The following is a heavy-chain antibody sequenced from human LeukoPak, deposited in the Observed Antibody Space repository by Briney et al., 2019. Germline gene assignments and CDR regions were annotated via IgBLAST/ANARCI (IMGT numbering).Heavy chain of an antibody. D-gene: IGHD1-7*01. Sequence: PSETLSLTCAVYGGSFSGYYWSWIRQPPGKGLEWIGEINHSGGTNYNPSLKSQVTISVDKSKNQFSLKLSSVTAADTAVYYCAREVNYRGSLHMDVWGKGTTVTVSS. CDR2: INHSGGT. CDR3: AREVNYRGSLHMDV. CDR1: GGSFSGYY. V-gene: IGHV4-34*01. J-gene: IGHJ6*03.